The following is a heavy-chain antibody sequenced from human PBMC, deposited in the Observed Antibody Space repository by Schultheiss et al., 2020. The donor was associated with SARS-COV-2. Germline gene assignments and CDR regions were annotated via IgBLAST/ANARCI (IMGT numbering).Heavy chain of an antibody. CDR2: IYYSGST. V-gene: IGHV4-59*01. CDR3: ARSSAKNSSGWS. Sequence: GSLRLSCTVSGGSISSYYWSWIRQPPGKGLEWIGYIYYSGSTSYNPSLKSRVTISVDTSKNQFSLKLSSVTAADTAVYYCARSSAKNSSGWSWGQGTLVTVSS. CDR1: GGSISSYY. J-gene: IGHJ5*02. D-gene: IGHD6-19*01.